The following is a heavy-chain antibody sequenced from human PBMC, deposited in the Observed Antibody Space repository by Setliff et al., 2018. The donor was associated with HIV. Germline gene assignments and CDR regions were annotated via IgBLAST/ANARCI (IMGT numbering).Heavy chain of an antibody. CDR3: ARGIPRGTVFGVVGYFDY. CDR1: GGTFSSYI. Sequence: SVKVSCKASGGTFSSYITAWVRQAPGQGLEWMGGIHPIFGTTNYARDFMGRVSITADESTNTAYVELSSLRSDDSAIYYCARGIPRGTVFGVVGYFDYWGQGTPVTVS. V-gene: IGHV1-69*13. J-gene: IGHJ4*02. CDR2: IHPIFGTT. D-gene: IGHD3-3*01.